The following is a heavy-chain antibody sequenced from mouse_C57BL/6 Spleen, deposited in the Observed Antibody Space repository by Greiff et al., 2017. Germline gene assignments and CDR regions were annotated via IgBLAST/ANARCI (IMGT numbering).Heavy chain of an antibody. D-gene: IGHD2-3*01. CDR3: ASHYDGYLYYYAMDY. V-gene: IGHV1-20*01. CDR1: GYSFTGYF. J-gene: IGHJ4*01. CDR2: INPYNGDT. Sequence: EVQLQQSGLELVKPGDSVKISCKASGYSFTGYFMNWVMQSHGKSLEWIGRINPYNGDTFYNQKFKGKATLTVDKSSSTAHMELRSLTSEDSAVYYCASHYDGYLYYYAMDYWGQGTSVTVSS.